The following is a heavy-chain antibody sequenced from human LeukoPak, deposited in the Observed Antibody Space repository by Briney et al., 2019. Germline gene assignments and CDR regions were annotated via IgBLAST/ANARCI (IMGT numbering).Heavy chain of an antibody. J-gene: IGHJ4*02. CDR3: ARDRSRYSSRYFDF. D-gene: IGHD6-19*01. V-gene: IGHV4-59*01. CDR1: GGSMNSYY. Sequence: SETLSLTCTVSGGSMNSYYWSWTRQPPGKGLEWIGYIFYSGTTDYNPSLKSRVTISVDASKNQFSLKVSSVTAADTAVYYCARDRSRYSSRYFDFWGQGTLVTVSS. CDR2: IFYSGTT.